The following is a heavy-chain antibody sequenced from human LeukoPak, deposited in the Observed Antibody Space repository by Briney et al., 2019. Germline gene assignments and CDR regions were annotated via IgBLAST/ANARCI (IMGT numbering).Heavy chain of an antibody. CDR1: GGAINTADYY. CDR3: ARDRYGDFEDY. V-gene: IGHV4-30-4*08. D-gene: IGHD4-17*01. Sequence: SETLSLTCNVSGGAINTADYYWTWIRQPPGKGLEWIGYISYSGTPYYNPSLDSRVTISLDTSKNQFSLKLNSVTAADTAMYYCARDRYGDFEDYWGQGTLVTVSS. CDR2: ISYSGTP. J-gene: IGHJ4*02.